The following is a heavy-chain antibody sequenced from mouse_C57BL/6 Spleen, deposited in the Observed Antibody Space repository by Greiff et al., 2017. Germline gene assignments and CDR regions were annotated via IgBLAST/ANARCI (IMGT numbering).Heavy chain of an antibody. V-gene: IGHV1-59*01. CDR3: ARNYGSYYAMDY. Sequence: VQLQQPGAELVRPGTSVKLSCKASGYTFTSYWMHWVKQRPGQGLEWIGVIDPSDSYTNYNQKFKGKATLTVDTSSSTAYMQLSSLTSEDSAVYYCARNYGSYYAMDYWGQGTSGTVSS. CDR2: IDPSDSYT. D-gene: IGHD1-1*01. J-gene: IGHJ4*01. CDR1: GYTFTSYW.